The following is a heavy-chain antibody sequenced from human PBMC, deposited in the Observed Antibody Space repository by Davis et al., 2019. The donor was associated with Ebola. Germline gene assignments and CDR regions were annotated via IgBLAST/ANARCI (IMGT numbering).Heavy chain of an antibody. CDR1: GGSFSGYY. J-gene: IGHJ4*02. D-gene: IGHD6-19*01. CDR2: INHSGST. Sequence: PSETLSLTCAVYGGSFSGYYWSWIRQPPGKGLEWIGEINHSGSTNYNPSLKSRVTISVDTSKNQFSLKLSSVTAADTAVYYCARPKIGYSSGWYYFDYWGQGTLVTVSS. V-gene: IGHV4-34*01. CDR3: ARPKIGYSSGWYYFDY.